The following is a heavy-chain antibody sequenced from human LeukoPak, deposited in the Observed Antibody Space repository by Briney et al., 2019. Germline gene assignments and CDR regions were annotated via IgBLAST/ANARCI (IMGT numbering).Heavy chain of an antibody. V-gene: IGHV4-34*01. Sequence: TSETLSLTCAVCGGSFSGYYWSRIRQPPGKGLEWIGEINHSGSTNYNPSLKSRVTISVDTSKNQFSLKLSSVTAADTAAYYCASQGDTAMVIDYWGQGTLVTVSS. CDR3: ASQGDTAMVIDY. J-gene: IGHJ4*02. CDR2: INHSGST. CDR1: GGSFSGYY. D-gene: IGHD5-18*01.